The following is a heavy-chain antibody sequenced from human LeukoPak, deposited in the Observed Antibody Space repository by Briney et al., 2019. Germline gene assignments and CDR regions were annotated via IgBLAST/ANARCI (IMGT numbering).Heavy chain of an antibody. CDR3: ARLQDYCDSSGQTYYFDY. V-gene: IGHV4-59*08. CDR2: IYYSGST. J-gene: IGHJ4*02. D-gene: IGHD3-22*01. CDR1: GGSISSYY. Sequence: SETLSLTCTVSGGSISSYYWSWIRQPPGKRLEWIGYIYYSGSTNYNPSLKSRVTISVDTSKNQFSLKLSSVTAADTAVYYCARLQDYCDSSGQTYYFDYWGQGTLVTVSS.